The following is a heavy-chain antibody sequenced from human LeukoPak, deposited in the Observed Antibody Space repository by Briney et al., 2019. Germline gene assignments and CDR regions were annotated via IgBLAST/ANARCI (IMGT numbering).Heavy chain of an antibody. D-gene: IGHD2-2*01. CDR1: GFTFSSYW. J-gene: IGHJ5*02. Sequence: PGGSLRLSCVASGFTFSSYWMHWVRQAPGKGLVWVSRINSDGSSTSYADSVKGRFTISRDNAKNTLYLQMNSLRAEDTAVYYCARGIGYCSSTSCYWWFDPWGQGTLVTVSS. CDR2: INSDGSST. V-gene: IGHV3-74*01. CDR3: ARGIGYCSSTSCYWWFDP.